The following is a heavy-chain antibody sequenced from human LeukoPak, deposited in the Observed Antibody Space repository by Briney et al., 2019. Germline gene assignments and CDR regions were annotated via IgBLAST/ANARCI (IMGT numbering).Heavy chain of an antibody. CDR2: TKPDGSAE. D-gene: IGHD4-17*01. V-gene: IGHV3-7*01. J-gene: IGHJ4*02. Sequence: GGSLRLSRAASGFTFRNYWMGWVRQTPGKGLEWVANTKPDGSAEYYADSVRGRFTISRDNSKNTLYLQMNSLRAEDTAVYYCAKETYGDYGLDYWGQGTLVTVSS. CDR3: AKETYGDYGLDY. CDR1: GFTFRNYW.